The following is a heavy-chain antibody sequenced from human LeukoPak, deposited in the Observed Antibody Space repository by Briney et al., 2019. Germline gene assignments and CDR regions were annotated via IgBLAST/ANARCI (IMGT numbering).Heavy chain of an antibody. CDR3: ARAYGGSGRSFDY. J-gene: IGHJ4*02. V-gene: IGHV1-2*04. Sequence: GASVKVSCKASGYTFTGYYMRWVRQAPGQGLEWMGWINPNSGGTNYAQKFQGWVTMTRDTSISTTYMELSRLRSDDTAVYYCARAYGGSGRSFDYWGQGTLVTVSS. CDR1: GYTFTGYY. D-gene: IGHD6-19*01. CDR2: INPNSGGT.